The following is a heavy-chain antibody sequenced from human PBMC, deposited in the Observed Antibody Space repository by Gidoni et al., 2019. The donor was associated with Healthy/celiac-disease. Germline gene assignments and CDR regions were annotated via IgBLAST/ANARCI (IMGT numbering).Heavy chain of an antibody. CDR3: ARFEERGSSWYLSRLYYYYYGMDV. J-gene: IGHJ6*02. CDR2: ISYDGSNK. V-gene: IGHV3-30-3*01. Sequence: QVQLVESGGGVVQPGRSLRLSCSASGFPFSSYAMHWVRPAPGKGLEWVAVISYDGSNKYYADSVKGRFTISRDNSKNTLYLQMNSLRAEDTAVYYCARFEERGSSWYLSRLYYYYYGMDVWGQGTTVTVSS. CDR1: GFPFSSYA. D-gene: IGHD6-13*01.